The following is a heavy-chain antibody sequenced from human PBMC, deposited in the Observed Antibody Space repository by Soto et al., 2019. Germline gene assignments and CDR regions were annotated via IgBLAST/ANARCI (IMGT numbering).Heavy chain of an antibody. D-gene: IGHD1-26*01. V-gene: IGHV4-39*01. CDR2: IYDSGTT. J-gene: IGHJ5*02. CDR3: ARQKWEQPKWFDP. CDR1: GGSISSTFYY. Sequence: QVQLQESGPGLVKPSETLSLTCSLSGGSISSTFYYWGWIRQPPGKGLEWIGSIYDSGTTFYNASLKGRATISADTSKNQFSLRLTSVTATDTAVYFCARQKWEQPKWFDPWGQGTLVTVSS.